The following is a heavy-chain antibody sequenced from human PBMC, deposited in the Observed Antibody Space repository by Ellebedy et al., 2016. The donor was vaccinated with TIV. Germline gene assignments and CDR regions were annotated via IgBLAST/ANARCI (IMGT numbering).Heavy chain of an antibody. J-gene: IGHJ4*02. CDR3: ARDPGTSNRRSL. CDR1: GFTFSSYA. Sequence: GGSLRLXCAASGFTFSSYAMHWVRQAPGKGLEWVAVISYDGSNKYYADSVKGRFTISRDNSKNTLYLQMNSLRAEDTAVYYCARDPGTSNRRSLWGQGTLVTVSS. D-gene: IGHD1-1*01. CDR2: ISYDGSNK. V-gene: IGHV3-30-3*01.